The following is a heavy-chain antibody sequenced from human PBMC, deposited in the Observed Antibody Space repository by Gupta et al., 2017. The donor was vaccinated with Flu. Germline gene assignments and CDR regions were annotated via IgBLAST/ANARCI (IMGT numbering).Heavy chain of an antibody. V-gene: IGHV3-48*02. J-gene: IGHJ4*02. Sequence: EVQLVESGGGLVQPGGSLTLSCATSGFTFSPYSLRWVRQAPGRGLEWISYISVSSSNIYYADSVKGRFTISRDNAKNSLYLQMNSLRDEDTAVYYCARDRGYYDSSGYPYFDYWGQGTLVTVSP. CDR2: ISVSSSNI. CDR3: ARDRGYYDSSGYPYFDY. CDR1: GFTFSPYS. D-gene: IGHD3-22*01.